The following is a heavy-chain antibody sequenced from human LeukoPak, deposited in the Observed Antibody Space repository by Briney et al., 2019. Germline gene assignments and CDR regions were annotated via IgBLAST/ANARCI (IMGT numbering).Heavy chain of an antibody. D-gene: IGHD3-10*01. V-gene: IGHV4-59*08. J-gene: IGHJ4*02. Sequence: SETLSLTCTASGGSINNYYWSWIRQPPGKGLEWIGYIYYSGSTNYNPSLKSRVTVSVDTSKTQFSLELSSVTAADTAVYYCARHLWATRHFDYWGQGTLVTVSS. CDR3: ARHLWATRHFDY. CDR2: IYYSGST. CDR1: GGSINNYY.